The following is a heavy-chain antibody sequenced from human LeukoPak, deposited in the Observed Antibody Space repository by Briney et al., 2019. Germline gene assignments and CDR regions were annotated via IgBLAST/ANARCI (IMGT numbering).Heavy chain of an antibody. J-gene: IGHJ6*03. CDR1: GFTFSSYS. CDR2: ISSSSSTI. V-gene: IGHV3-48*04. CDR3: AREVLMGELRLVYYYYYYMDV. Sequence: GGSLRLSCAASGFTFSSYSMNWVRQAPGKGLEWVSYISSSSSTIYYADSVKGRFTISRDNAKNSLYLQMNSLRAEDTAVYYCAREVLMGELRLVYYYYYYMDVWGKGTTVTVSS. D-gene: IGHD1-26*01.